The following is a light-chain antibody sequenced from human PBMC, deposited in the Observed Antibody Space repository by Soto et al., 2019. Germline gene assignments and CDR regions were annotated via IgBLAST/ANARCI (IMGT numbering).Light chain of an antibody. V-gene: IGKV3-11*01. Sequence: EIVMTQSPATLSLSPGERATLSCRASQSVATFLAWYQQQPGQAPRLLXXDASNRATGIPARFSGSGSGTDFTLTISSLEPEDFAVYYCQQRSNWPPEITFGQGTRLEIK. CDR1: QSVATF. CDR2: DAS. CDR3: QQRSNWPPEIT. J-gene: IGKJ5*01.